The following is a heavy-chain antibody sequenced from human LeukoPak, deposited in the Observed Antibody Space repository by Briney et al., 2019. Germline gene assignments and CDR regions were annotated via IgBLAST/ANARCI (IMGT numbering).Heavy chain of an antibody. Sequence: PGGPLRLSCAGSGFNFSSFVMTWVRQAPGKGLEWVSSISASGRGTYYADSVKGRFTISRDNSKNTLYLQVNSLRAEDTAVYRCAKKSPIFGVVIPLFDYWGQGTLVSVSS. J-gene: IGHJ4*02. CDR1: GFNFSSFV. CDR3: AKKSPIFGVVIPLFDY. V-gene: IGHV3-23*01. D-gene: IGHD3-3*01. CDR2: ISASGRGT.